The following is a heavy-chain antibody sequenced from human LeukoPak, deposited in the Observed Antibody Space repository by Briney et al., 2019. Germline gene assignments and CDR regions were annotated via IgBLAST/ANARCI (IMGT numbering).Heavy chain of an antibody. CDR1: GFTFCSYA. Sequence: GGSLRLSCAAPGFTFCSYAMHWVPQAPGKGLEYVSAISSDGGSTYYANSVKGRFTISRDNSKNTLYLQMGSLRAEDMAVYYCARVTGPRGGRPEYWGQGTLVTVSS. J-gene: IGHJ4*02. D-gene: IGHD3-10*01. V-gene: IGHV3-64*01. CDR3: ARVTGPRGGRPEY. CDR2: ISSDGGST.